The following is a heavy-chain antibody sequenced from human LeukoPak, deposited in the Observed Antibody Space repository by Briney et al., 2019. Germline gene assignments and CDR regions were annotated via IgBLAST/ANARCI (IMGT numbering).Heavy chain of an antibody. CDR1: GYTFTSYG. D-gene: IGHD5-12*01. CDR3: TRDLGQWLLQGIFFDY. V-gene: IGHV1-18*01. CDR2: ISAYSTYNGNT. J-gene: IGHJ4*02. Sequence: HRASVKVSCKASGYTFTSYGISWVRQAPGQGPEWMGWISAYSTYNGNTNYAQKFQGRVTMTTDTSTSTAYMELRSLRSDDTAVYYCTRDLGQWLLQGIFFDYWGQGTLVTVSS.